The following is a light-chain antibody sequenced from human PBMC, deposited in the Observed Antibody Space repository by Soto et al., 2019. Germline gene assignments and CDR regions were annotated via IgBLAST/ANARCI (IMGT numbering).Light chain of an antibody. CDR3: MQAVVT. J-gene: IGKJ1*01. CDR2: LGS. V-gene: IGKV2-28*01. Sequence: DIVMTQSPLSLPVTPGEPASISCRSSQSLLHSNGYNYLDWYLQKPGQSPQLLIYLGSNRASGVPDRFSGSGSGTDFTLKISRVEAEDVGVYYCMQAVVTFGQGTKVDIK. CDR1: QSLLHSNGYNY.